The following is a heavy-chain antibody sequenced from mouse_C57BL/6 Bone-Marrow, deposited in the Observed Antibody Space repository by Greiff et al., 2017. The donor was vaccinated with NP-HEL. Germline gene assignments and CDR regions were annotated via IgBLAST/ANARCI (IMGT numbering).Heavy chain of an antibody. CDR3: ARGRTDYYGSSYDY. Sequence: EVKLLESGPGLVKPSQSLSLTCSVTGYSITSGYYWNWIRQFPGNNLEWMGYISYDGSNNYNPSLKNRISITRDTSKNQFFLKLNSVTTEDTATYYCARGRTDYYGSSYDYWGQGTTLTVSS. CDR1: GYSITSGYY. V-gene: IGHV3-6*01. J-gene: IGHJ2*01. D-gene: IGHD1-1*01. CDR2: ISYDGSN.